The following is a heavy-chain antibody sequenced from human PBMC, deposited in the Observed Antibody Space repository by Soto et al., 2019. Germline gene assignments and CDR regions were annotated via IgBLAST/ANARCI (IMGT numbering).Heavy chain of an antibody. J-gene: IGHJ5*02. D-gene: IGHD6-19*01. V-gene: IGHV3-23*01. CDR3: ARDVSLPSDPYIRGSYGRFDP. Sequence: PGGSLRLSCAASGFTFFTYAMTWVRQAPGKGLEWVSAINDSGYTSYYADSVKGQFTISRDNAKNTLYLQMNSLRAEDTVVYYCARDVSLPSDPYIRGSYGRFDPWGQGTLVTVSS. CDR1: GFTFFTYA. CDR2: INDSGYTS.